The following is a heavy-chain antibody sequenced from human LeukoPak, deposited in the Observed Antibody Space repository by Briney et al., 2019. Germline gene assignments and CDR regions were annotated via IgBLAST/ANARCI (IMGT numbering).Heavy chain of an antibody. J-gene: IGHJ6*03. CDR3: AKRGGTESFYYYYYMDA. D-gene: IGHD2-15*01. Sequence: GGSLRLSCAASGFTFSSYALSWVRQAPGKGLEWVSAIIASGDYTYYADSVKGRFTISRDNSKNTLYLQMNSLRAEDTAEYYCAKRGGTESFYYYYYMDAWGKGTTVTVSS. CDR2: IIASGDYT. V-gene: IGHV3-23*01. CDR1: GFTFSSYA.